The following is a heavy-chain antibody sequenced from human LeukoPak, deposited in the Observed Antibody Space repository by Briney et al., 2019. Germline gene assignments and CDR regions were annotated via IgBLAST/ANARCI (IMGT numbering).Heavy chain of an antibody. CDR1: GGSFSRYY. Sequence: PSETLSLTCAVYGGSFSRYYWTWIRQPPGKGLEWIGEINHSGSANYNPSLKSRVTISVDTSKNQFSLKLTSVAAADTAIYFCARGKGYNTPFDYWGQGILVTVSS. J-gene: IGHJ4*02. CDR2: INHSGSA. V-gene: IGHV4-34*01. D-gene: IGHD5-24*01. CDR3: ARGKGYNTPFDY.